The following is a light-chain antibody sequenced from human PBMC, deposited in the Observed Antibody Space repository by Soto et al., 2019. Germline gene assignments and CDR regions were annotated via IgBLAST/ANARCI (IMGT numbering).Light chain of an antibody. J-gene: IGLJ1*01. CDR1: NSDVGDYDY. V-gene: IGLV2-11*01. Sequence: ALTQPRSVSGSPGQSVTIFCTGTNSDVGDYDYVSWYQHHAGKAPKLLVYDVTKRPSGVPDRFSGSKSGNTASLTISGLQADDEADYYCCPYADKYTYVFGTGTKVTVL. CDR2: DVT. CDR3: CPYADKYTYV.